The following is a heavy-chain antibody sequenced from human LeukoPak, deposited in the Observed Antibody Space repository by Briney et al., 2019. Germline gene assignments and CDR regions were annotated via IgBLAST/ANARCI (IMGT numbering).Heavy chain of an antibody. CDR1: GGSISSGGYY. V-gene: IGHV4-31*03. D-gene: IGHD3-10*01. CDR3: ARSITMVRGRDWFDP. CDR2: IYYSGST. J-gene: IGHJ5*02. Sequence: PSETLSLTCTVSGGSISSGGYYRSWIRQHPGKGLEWIGYIYYSGSTYYNPSLKSRVTISVDTSKNQFSLKLSSVTAADTAVYYCARSITMVRGRDWFDPWGQGTLATVSS.